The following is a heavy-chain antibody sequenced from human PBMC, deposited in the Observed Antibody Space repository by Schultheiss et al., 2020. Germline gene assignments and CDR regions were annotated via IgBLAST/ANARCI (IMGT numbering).Heavy chain of an antibody. Sequence: SETLSLTCTVSGGSISSYYWSWIRQPPGKGLEWIGYIYYSGSTNYNPSLKSRVTISVDTSKNQFSLKLSSVTAADTAVYYCARGGNYYYYYGMDVWGQGTTVTVSS. J-gene: IGHJ6*02. CDR1: GGSISSYY. V-gene: IGHV4-59*01. CDR2: IYYSGST. D-gene: IGHD4-23*01. CDR3: ARGGNYYYYYGMDV.